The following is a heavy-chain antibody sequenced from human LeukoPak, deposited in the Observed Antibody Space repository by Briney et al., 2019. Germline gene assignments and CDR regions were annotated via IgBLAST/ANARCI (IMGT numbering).Heavy chain of an antibody. CDR3: ARAAGMDV. J-gene: IGHJ6*02. CDR1: GFTFNNYA. V-gene: IGHV3-30*04. Sequence: GGSLRLSCAASGFTFNNYAMHWVRQAPGKGLEWVAVVSYAGSNKYYADSVKGRFTNSRDKSKNTLYLQMNSLRPDDTAVYYCARAAGMDVWGQGTTVTVSS. CDR2: VSYAGSNK.